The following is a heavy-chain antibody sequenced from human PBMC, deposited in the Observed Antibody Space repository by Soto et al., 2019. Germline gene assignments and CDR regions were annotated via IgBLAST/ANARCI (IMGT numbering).Heavy chain of an antibody. CDR1: GFTFSDYY. CDR2: TSVDGGDR. J-gene: IGHJ6*02. CDR3: ARPNGESMRYYHGMDV. V-gene: IGHV3-11*01. D-gene: IGHD3-10*01. Sequence: QVQLVESGGGLVKPGGSLTLSCVASGFTFSDYYMAWIRQTPGKGLEWVSYTSVDGGDRFYADSVKGRFTISRDNARKSLSQQMNSLRDEDTAVYYCARPNGESMRYYHGMDVWGQGTTVIVSS.